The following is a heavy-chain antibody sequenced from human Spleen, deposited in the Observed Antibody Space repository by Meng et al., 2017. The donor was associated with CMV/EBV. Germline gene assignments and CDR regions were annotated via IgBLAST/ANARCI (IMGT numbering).Heavy chain of an antibody. CDR2: ISGLGGKT. CDR1: GFSFSSYA. D-gene: IGHD2-2*02. Sequence: GESLKISCAASGFSFSSYAMSWVRQAPGRGLEWVAAISGLGGKTYYADSVKGRFTISRDNSKNTLYLQMNGLRAEDSAVYFCAREGYTLGRFGAFDIWGQGTMVTVSS. V-gene: IGHV3-23*01. J-gene: IGHJ3*02. CDR3: AREGYTLGRFGAFDI.